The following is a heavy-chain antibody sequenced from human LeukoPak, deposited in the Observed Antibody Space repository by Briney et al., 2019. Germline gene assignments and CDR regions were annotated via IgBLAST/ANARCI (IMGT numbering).Heavy chain of an antibody. D-gene: IGHD3-3*01. V-gene: IGHV4-4*07. Sequence: SETLSLTCTVSGDSISSYYWSWIRQPAGKGLERIGRIHTSGSTNYNPSLESRVTMSVDTSKNQFSLKLSSVTAADTAVYYCARVALYNTYDYLASWGQGTLVTVPS. J-gene: IGHJ4*02. CDR1: GDSISSYY. CDR2: IHTSGST. CDR3: ARVALYNTYDYLAS.